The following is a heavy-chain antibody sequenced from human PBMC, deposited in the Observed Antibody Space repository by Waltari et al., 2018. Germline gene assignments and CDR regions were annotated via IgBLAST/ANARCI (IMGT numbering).Heavy chain of an antibody. V-gene: IGHV3-15*07. CDR3: TTDQGDSYTFYSFDY. Sequence: EVQLVESGGGLVNRGGSIRLSCAASGFTFSNTWVDWVGQAPGKGLEWIARIKTQSDGGGATYYAAPVTGRFTVSRDDSKNMLYLQMSSLKTEDTAMYYCTTDQGDSYTFYSFDYWGQGTLVTVSS. CDR2: IKTQSDGGGAT. CDR1: GFTFSNTW. D-gene: IGHD3-16*02. J-gene: IGHJ4*02.